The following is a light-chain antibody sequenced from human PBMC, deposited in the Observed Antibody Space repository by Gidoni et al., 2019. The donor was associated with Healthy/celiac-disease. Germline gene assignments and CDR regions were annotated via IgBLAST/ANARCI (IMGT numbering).Light chain of an antibody. V-gene: IGLV1-51*01. CDR1: SSNIGNNY. CDR3: GTWDSSLSARRDVV. J-gene: IGLJ2*01. CDR2: DNN. Sequence: QSVLTQPPSVSAAPGRKVTISCSGSSSNIGNNYVSWYQQLPGTAPKLLIYDNNKRPSGIPDRFSGSQSGPSATLGITGLQTGDEADYYCGTWDSSLSARRDVVFGGGTKLTVL.